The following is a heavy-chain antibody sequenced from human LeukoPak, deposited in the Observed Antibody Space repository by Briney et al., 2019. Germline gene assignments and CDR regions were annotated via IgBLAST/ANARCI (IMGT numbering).Heavy chain of an antibody. CDR3: AKIAEVVVVAAGSDY. CDR1: GFTFDDYA. D-gene: IGHD2-15*01. Sequence: PGGSLRLSCAASGFTFDDYAMDWVRQAPGKGLEWVSGISWNSGSIGYADSVKGRFTISRDNAKNSLYLQMNSLRAEDTAVYYCAKIAEVVVVAAGSDYWGQGTLVTVSS. V-gene: IGHV3-9*01. CDR2: ISWNSGSI. J-gene: IGHJ4*02.